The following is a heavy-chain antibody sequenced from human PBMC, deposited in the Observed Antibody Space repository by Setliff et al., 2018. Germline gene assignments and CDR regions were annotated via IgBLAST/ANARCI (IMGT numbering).Heavy chain of an antibody. CDR1: GGAFSNYG. J-gene: IGHJ6*03. V-gene: IGHV1-69*05. Sequence: SVKVSCKASGGAFSNYGITWVRQAPGQGLEWMGGIIPIFGTTTYAQKFLGRVTITTDESSSTGYMELSSLRSEDTAVYFCARESVVVVTTTNYYYYIDVWGEVTTVTVSS. CDR3: ARESVVVVTTTNYYYYIDV. D-gene: IGHD2-21*02. CDR2: IIPIFGTT.